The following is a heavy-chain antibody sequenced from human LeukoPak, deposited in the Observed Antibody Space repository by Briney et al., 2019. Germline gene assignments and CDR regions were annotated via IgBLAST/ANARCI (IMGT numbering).Heavy chain of an antibody. V-gene: IGHV3-53*01. J-gene: IGHJ4*02. CDR3: ARLVCSTIPCYGKFYFDS. CDR1: GFTVSSNY. D-gene: IGHD2-2*01. Sequence: PGGSLRLSCAASGFTVSSNYMNWVRQAPGKGLEWVSVIYGGGNIYYADSVKGRFTISRDNSKNTLYLQMNSLRAEDTAVYYCARLVCSTIPCYGKFYFDSWGQGTLVPVSS. CDR2: IYGGGNI.